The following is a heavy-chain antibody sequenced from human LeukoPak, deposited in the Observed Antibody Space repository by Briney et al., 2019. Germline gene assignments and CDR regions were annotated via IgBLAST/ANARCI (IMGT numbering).Heavy chain of an antibody. CDR3: ARSGPGHCSGGSCYSHYYGMDV. CDR2: ISAYNGNT. CDR1: GYTFTSYG. Sequence: ASVKVSCKASGYTFTSYGISWVRQAPGQGLEWMGWISAYNGNTNYAQKLQGRVTMTTDTSTSTAYMELRSLRSDDTAVYYCARSGPGHCSGGSCYSHYYGMDVWGQGTTVTVSS. V-gene: IGHV1-18*01. J-gene: IGHJ6*02. D-gene: IGHD2-15*01.